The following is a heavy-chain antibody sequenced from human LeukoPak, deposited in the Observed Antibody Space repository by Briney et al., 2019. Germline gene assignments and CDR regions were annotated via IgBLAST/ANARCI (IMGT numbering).Heavy chain of an antibody. Sequence: PGGSLRLSCAASGFTFSSYSMNWVRQAPGKGLEWISSISSSSTKIYYADSVKGRFTTARDNAKNSLYLQMNSLRAEDTAVYYCARVYSNPDDYWGQGTLVTVSS. CDR2: ISSSSTKI. CDR1: GFTFSSYS. CDR3: ARVYSNPDDY. D-gene: IGHD4-11*01. V-gene: IGHV3-21*01. J-gene: IGHJ4*02.